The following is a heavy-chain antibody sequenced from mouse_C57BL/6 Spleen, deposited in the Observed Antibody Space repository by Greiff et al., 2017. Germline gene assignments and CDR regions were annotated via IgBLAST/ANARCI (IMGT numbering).Heavy chain of an antibody. Sequence: QVQLQQPGAELVKPGASVKLSCKASGYTFTSYWMHWVKQRPGRGLEWIGRIDPHSGGTKYNEKFKSKATLTVDKPSSTAYMQLRSLTSEDSAVYCCAREDVITTAPDYWGQGTSVTVSS. CDR1: GYTFTSYW. J-gene: IGHJ4*01. V-gene: IGHV1-72*01. D-gene: IGHD1-1*01. CDR3: AREDVITTAPDY. CDR2: IDPHSGGT.